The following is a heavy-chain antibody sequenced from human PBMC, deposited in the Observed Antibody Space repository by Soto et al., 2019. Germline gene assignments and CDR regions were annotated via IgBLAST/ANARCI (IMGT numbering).Heavy chain of an antibody. Sequence: GESLKISCKGSGYSFTSYWIGWVRQMPGKGLEWMGIIYPGDSDTRYSPSFQGQVTISADKSISTAYLQWSSLKASDTAMYYCARRGDSSGYYYPDAFDIWGQGTMVTVSS. J-gene: IGHJ3*02. CDR1: GYSFTSYW. V-gene: IGHV5-51*01. D-gene: IGHD3-22*01. CDR3: ARRGDSSGYYYPDAFDI. CDR2: IYPGDSDT.